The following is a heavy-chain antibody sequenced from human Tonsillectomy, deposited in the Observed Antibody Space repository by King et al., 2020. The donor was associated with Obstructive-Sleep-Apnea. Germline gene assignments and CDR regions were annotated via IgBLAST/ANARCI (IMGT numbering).Heavy chain of an antibody. Sequence: QLQLQESGPGLVKPSETLSLTCTVSVGSISSSSYSWGWIRQPPGKGLGWIGTIYYSGSTYYNPSLKSRVTISVDTSKNQFSLKLNSVTAADTALYYFARAITVAPVGHSFDTWGQGTMVTVSS. D-gene: IGHD6-19*01. CDR2: IYYSGST. V-gene: IGHV4-39*07. CDR1: VGSISSSSYS. CDR3: ARAITVAPVGHSFDT. J-gene: IGHJ3*02.